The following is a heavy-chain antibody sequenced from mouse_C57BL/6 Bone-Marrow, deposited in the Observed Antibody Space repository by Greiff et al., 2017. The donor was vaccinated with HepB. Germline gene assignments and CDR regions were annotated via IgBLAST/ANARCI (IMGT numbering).Heavy chain of an antibody. CDR1: GFNIKDDY. CDR2: IDPENGDT. CDR3: TTGWADY. Sequence: VQLQQSGAELVRPGASVKLSCTASGFNIKDDYMHWVKQRPEQGLEWIGWIDPENGDTEYASKFQGKATITADTSSNTAYLQLSSLTSEDTAVYYCTTGWADYWGQGTTLTVSS. J-gene: IGHJ2*01. V-gene: IGHV14-4*01. D-gene: IGHD3-3*01.